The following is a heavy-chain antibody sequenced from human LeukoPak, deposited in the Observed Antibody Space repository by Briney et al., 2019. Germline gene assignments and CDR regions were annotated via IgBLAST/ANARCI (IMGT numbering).Heavy chain of an antibody. D-gene: IGHD2-2*01. V-gene: IGHV1-69*02. CDR2: IIPILGIA. J-gene: IGHJ5*02. CDR3: ARERPYQLLKVLYNWFDP. CDR1: GATFSSYT. Sequence: SVKVSFKASGATFSSYTISWVRQAPGQGLEWMGRIIPILGIANYAQKFQGRVTITADKSTSTAYMELNSPGSEDTALYYCARERPYQLLKVLYNWFDPWGQGTLVPVPS.